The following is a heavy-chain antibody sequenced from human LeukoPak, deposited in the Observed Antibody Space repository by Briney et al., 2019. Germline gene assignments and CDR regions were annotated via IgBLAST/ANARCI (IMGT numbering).Heavy chain of an antibody. J-gene: IGHJ4*02. V-gene: IGHV4-39*01. Sequence: SETLSLTCTVSGGSISSSNYYWGWIRQPPGQGLEWIGTIPYSGNAYYSPSLKSRVTISVDTSKNQFSLKVSSVTAADAAVYYCARYPYSGISGWQAFDYWGQGTLVTVSS. D-gene: IGHD6-19*01. CDR3: ARYPYSGISGWQAFDY. CDR1: GGSISSSNYY. CDR2: IPYSGNA.